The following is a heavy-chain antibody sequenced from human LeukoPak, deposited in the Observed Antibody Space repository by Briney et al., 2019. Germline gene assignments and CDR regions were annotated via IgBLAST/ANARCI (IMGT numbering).Heavy chain of an antibody. CDR2: IYASGST. Sequence: SETLSLTCTVSGGSISSGSYYWSWLRQPAGKGLKWIGRIYASGSTNYNPSLKSRVTISVDTSKNQFSLKLSSVTAADTAVYYCARLALQEVGATQTYYLDYWGQGTLVTVSS. CDR1: GGSISSGSYY. J-gene: IGHJ4*02. D-gene: IGHD1-26*01. CDR3: ARLALQEVGATQTYYLDY. V-gene: IGHV4-61*02.